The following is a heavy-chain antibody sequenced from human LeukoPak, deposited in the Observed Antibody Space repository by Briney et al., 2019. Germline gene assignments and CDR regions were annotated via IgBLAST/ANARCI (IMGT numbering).Heavy chain of an antibody. J-gene: IGHJ5*02. D-gene: IGHD3-22*01. CDR3: ARARGYYDSSGFDP. CDR2: IYTSGST. Sequence: SETLSLTCTVSGGSISSYYWSWIRQPAGKGLEWIGRIYTSGSTNYNPSLKSRVTMSVGTSKKQFSLKLSSVTAADTAVYYCARARGYYDSSGFDPWGQGTLVTVSS. V-gene: IGHV4-4*07. CDR1: GGSISSYY.